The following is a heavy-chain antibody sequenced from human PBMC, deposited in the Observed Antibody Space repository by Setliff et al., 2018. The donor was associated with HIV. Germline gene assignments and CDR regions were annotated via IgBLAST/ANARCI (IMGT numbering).Heavy chain of an antibody. D-gene: IGHD1-26*01. Sequence: PSETLSLTCAVSGFSISRSYYWAWIRQPPGKGLEWIASVYHSGSTYYNPSLKSRVAISVDTSKNQFSLRVSSVTATDTAVYYCARGSIGLGSYRSAYYFDFWGQGVLVTVSS. CDR2: VYHSGST. CDR3: ARGSIGLGSYRSAYYFDF. J-gene: IGHJ4*02. V-gene: IGHV4-38-2*01. CDR1: GFSISRSYY.